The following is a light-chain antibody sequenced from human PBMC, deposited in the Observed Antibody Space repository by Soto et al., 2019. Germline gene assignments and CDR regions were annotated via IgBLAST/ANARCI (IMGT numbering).Light chain of an antibody. J-gene: IGKJ4*01. Sequence: VLTQALGTLSLSRGERATLSCRASQSISSNLAWYQHKPGQAPRLLISGASTGATGIPARFSGSGSGTEFTLTISSLQSEDCAIYYCQQYHTWPITFGGGTKVDIK. CDR1: QSISSN. CDR3: QQYHTWPIT. V-gene: IGKV3-15*01. CDR2: GAS.